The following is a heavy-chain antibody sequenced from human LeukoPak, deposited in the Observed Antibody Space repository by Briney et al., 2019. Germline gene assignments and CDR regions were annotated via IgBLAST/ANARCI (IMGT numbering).Heavy chain of an antibody. V-gene: IGHV3-23*01. CDR1: GFTFSSYA. D-gene: IGHD6-13*01. J-gene: IGHJ5*02. Sequence: GGSLRLSCAASGFTFSSYAMSWVRQAPGRGLEWVAAIGANGAGTHYADSVKGRFTISSDISKNTLYLQMNTLRGDDTAVYYCARPLLSVPGTRWFDPWGQGTLVTVAS. CDR2: IGANGAGT. CDR3: ARPLLSVPGTRWFDP.